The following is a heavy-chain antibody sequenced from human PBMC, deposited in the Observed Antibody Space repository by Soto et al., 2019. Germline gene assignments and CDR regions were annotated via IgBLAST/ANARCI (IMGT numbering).Heavy chain of an antibody. Sequence: PSETLSLTCTVSGGSLSNYYWSWIRRPPGKRLEWIGRVFYSGSTEYNPSLKSRVTISVDRSRNQFSLRLTSVTAADTAVYYCTRVADPAYFFDYWGQGTLVTVSS. V-gene: IGHV4-59*01. J-gene: IGHJ4*02. CDR2: VFYSGST. CDR1: GGSLSNYY. CDR3: TRVADPAYFFDY.